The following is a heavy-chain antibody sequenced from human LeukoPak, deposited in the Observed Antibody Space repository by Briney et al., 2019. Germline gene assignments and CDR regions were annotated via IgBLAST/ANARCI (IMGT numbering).Heavy chain of an antibody. J-gene: IGHJ5*02. CDR1: GGTFSSYA. V-gene: IGHV1-2*02. CDR2: ITGYNANT. CDR3: ARPRLYSSSWYREFWFDP. Sequence: ASVKVSCKASGGTFSSYAISWVRQAPGQGLEWMGWITGYNANTNYAQKFQGRVTMTRDTSISTAYMELSRLRSDDTAVYYCARPRLYSSSWYREFWFDPWGQGTLVTVSS. D-gene: IGHD6-13*01.